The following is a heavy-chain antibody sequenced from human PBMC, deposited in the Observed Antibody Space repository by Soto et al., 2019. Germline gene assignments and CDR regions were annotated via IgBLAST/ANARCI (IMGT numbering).Heavy chain of an antibody. Sequence: GGSLRLSCAASGFTFSNAWMNWVRQAPGKGLEWVGRIKSKTDGGTKDYAAPVKGRFTISRADSKNTLYLQMNSLKSEETAVYYWTTDSPQLYYYDSSGYRDYWGQGTLVTVSS. CDR3: TTDSPQLYYYDSSGYRDY. V-gene: IGHV3-15*07. J-gene: IGHJ4*02. D-gene: IGHD3-22*01. CDR1: GFTFSNAW. CDR2: IKSKTDGGTK.